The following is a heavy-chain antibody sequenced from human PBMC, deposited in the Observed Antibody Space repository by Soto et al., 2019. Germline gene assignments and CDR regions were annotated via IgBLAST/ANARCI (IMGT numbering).Heavy chain of an antibody. CDR1: GFTFSSYG. CDR3: ARDSGWYGMAY. CDR2: IKQDGSEK. Sequence: PGGSLRLSCAASGFTFSSYGMSWVRQAPGKGLEWVANIKQDGSEKYYVDSVKGRFTISRDNPKNSLYLQMNSLRAEDTAVYYCARDSGWYGMAYWGQGTLVTVSS. J-gene: IGHJ4*02. V-gene: IGHV3-7*01. D-gene: IGHD6-19*01.